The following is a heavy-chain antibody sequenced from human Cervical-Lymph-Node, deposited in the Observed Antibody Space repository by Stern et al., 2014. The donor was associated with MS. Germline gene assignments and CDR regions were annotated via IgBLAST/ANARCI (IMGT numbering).Heavy chain of an antibody. J-gene: IGHJ4*02. V-gene: IGHV4-61*08. CDR1: GGSVSRGGYY. D-gene: IGHD3-16*02. CDR2: IYDSVST. CDR3: ARYSVITFGGVIGHFDY. Sequence: QVQLQESGPGVVKPSGTLSLTCTGSGGSVSRGGYYWIWLRPRPGMGLEWIVSIYDSVSTKYIPSLKSRVTISVDTSKNEFSLKLSSVTAADTAVYYCARYSVITFGGVIGHFDYWGQGTLVTVSS.